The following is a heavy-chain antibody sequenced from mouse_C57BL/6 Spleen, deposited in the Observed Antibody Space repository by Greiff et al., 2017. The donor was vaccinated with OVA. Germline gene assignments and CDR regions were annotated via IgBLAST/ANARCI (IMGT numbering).Heavy chain of an antibody. Sequence: QVQLQQSGAELVRPGASVTLSCKASGYTFTDYEMHWVKQTPVHGLEWIGAIDPETGGTAYNQKFKGKAILTADKSSSTAYMQLRSLTSEDSAVYYCTRPDYYGSSWGGWGKGTTVTVSS. J-gene: IGHJ1*03. CDR1: GYTFTDYE. CDR2: IDPETGGT. V-gene: IGHV1-15*01. CDR3: TRPDYYGSSWGG. D-gene: IGHD1-1*01.